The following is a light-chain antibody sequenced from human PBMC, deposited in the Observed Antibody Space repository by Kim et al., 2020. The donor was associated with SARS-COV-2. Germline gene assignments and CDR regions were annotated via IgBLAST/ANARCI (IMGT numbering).Light chain of an antibody. CDR3: LQHRSYPYT. CDR1: EDIRND. V-gene: IGKV1-17*01. J-gene: IGKJ5*01. CDR2: AVL. Sequence: DIQMTQTPSSLSASVGDRVSITCRASEDIRNDLAWYQHQPGQAPKRLVYAVLRLRSGVPSRFSGSGYGAEFTLTISSLQPEDFATYYCLQHRSYPYTFGKGTRLEIK.